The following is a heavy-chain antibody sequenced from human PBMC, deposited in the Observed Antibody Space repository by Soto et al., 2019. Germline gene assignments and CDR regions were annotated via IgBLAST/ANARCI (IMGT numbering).Heavy chain of an antibody. CDR3: VKPPVITASYYYYDMDV. J-gene: IGHJ6*02. CDR1: GFTFSTYP. D-gene: IGHD4-4*01. Sequence: AGGSLRLSCAASGFTFSTYPMSWVRQAPGKGLEWLSGISGSGISTYYTDSVKGRFTISRDNSKNTVFLQMNSLRDEDTAVYYCVKPPVITASYYYYDMDVWGQGTTVTVSS. V-gene: IGHV3-23*01. CDR2: ISGSGIST.